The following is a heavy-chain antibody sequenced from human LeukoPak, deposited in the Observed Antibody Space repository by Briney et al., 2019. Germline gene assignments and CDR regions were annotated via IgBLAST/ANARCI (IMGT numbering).Heavy chain of an antibody. D-gene: IGHD1-26*01. CDR1: GYSISSGYY. Sequence: SETLSLTCTVSGYSISSGYYWGWIRQPPGKGLEWIGSIYHSGSTYYNPSLKSRVTISVDTSKNQFSLKLSSVTAADTAVYYCARWNEWGATGDYWGQGTLVTVSS. CDR2: IYHSGST. J-gene: IGHJ4*02. CDR3: ARWNEWGATGDY. V-gene: IGHV4-38-2*02.